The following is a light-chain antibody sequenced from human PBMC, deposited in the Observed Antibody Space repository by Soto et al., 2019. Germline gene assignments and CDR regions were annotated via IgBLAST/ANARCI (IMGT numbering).Light chain of an antibody. CDR1: SSNIGNNY. J-gene: IGLJ1*01. V-gene: IGLV1-51*01. Sequence: SVPSPPASVYAGTGQNATISCSGTSSNIGNNYVSWYQHLPGTAPRILIYDNYKRPSGIPDRFSGFKSGTSDTLGITGLQTGDEVDYYCGTWDTSLRSFYVFGSGTKVTV. CDR2: DNY. CDR3: GTWDTSLRSFYV.